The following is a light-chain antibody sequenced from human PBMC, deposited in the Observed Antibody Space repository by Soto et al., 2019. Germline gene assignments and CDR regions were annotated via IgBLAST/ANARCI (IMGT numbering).Light chain of an antibody. J-gene: IGKJ1*01. V-gene: IGKV3-15*01. CDR2: GAS. CDR1: QCGSTN. Sequence: EIVMTQSAATLYLSPGERATLSCRASQCGSTNLAWYHQKPGQAPMLLIYGASTKATGNPARLSGSGSGTEFTLTISSLRSEHFAVYDCQQYNNWSPSMFGQGTKVEI. CDR3: QQYNNWSPSM.